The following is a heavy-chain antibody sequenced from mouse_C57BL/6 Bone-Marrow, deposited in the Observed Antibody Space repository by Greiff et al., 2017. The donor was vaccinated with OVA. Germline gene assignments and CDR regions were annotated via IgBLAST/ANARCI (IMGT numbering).Heavy chain of an antibody. V-gene: IGHV5-4*01. CDR1: GFTFSSYA. D-gene: IGHD2-4*01. CDR2: ISDGGSYT. Sequence: DVMLVESGGGLVKPGGSLKLSCAASGFTFSSYAMSWVRQTPEKRLEWVATISDGGSYTYYPDNVKGRFTISRDNAKNNLYLQMSHLKSEDTAMYYCARDHDYDLSMDYWGQGTSVTVSS. J-gene: IGHJ4*01. CDR3: ARDHDYDLSMDY.